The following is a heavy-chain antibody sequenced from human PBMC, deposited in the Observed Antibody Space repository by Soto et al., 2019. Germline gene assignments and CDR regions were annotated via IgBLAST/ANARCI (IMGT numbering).Heavy chain of an antibody. J-gene: IGHJ6*02. V-gene: IGHV4-31*03. Sequence: SETLSLTCTVSGGSISSGGYYWSWIRQHPGKGLEWIGYIYYSGSTYYNPSLKSRVTISVDTSKNQFSLKLSSVTAADTAVYYCARDGLLELVGYYYYGMDVWGQGTTVTVSS. CDR3: ARDGLLELVGYYYYGMDV. CDR2: IYYSGST. CDR1: GGSISSGGYY. D-gene: IGHD1-7*01.